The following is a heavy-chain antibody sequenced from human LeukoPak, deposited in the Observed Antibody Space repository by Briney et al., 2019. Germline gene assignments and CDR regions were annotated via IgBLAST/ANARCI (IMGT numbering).Heavy chain of an antibody. D-gene: IGHD6-19*01. Sequence: KPGGSLRLSCAASGFTFSDYYMSWIRQAPGKGLAWVSYISSSGSTIYYADSVKGRFTISRDNAKNSLYLQMNSLRAEDTAVYYCAGERYSSGKNDYWGQGTLVTVSS. J-gene: IGHJ4*02. V-gene: IGHV3-11*01. CDR2: ISSSGSTI. CDR3: AGERYSSGKNDY. CDR1: GFTFSDYY.